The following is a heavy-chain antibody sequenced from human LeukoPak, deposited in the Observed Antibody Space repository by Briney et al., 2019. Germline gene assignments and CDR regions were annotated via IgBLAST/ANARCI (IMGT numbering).Heavy chain of an antibody. CDR3: ARDLHYYVAMDV. CDR1: GFTFSSYG. D-gene: IGHD3-10*02. CDR2: ITYDGYYK. Sequence: GGSLRLSCEASGFTFSSYGMHWVRQAPGRGLEWVALITYDGYYKYYADSVKGRFTISSDNSKNTLYLHMNSLRPEDTAVYYCARDLHYYVAMDVWGQGTTVTVSS. V-gene: IGHV3-30*03. J-gene: IGHJ6*02.